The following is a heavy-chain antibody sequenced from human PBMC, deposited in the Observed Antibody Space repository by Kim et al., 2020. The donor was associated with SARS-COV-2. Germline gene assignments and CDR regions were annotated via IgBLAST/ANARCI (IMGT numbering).Heavy chain of an antibody. V-gene: IGHV1-46*01. CDR3: ARVIRTGVAYFDY. J-gene: IGHJ4*02. Sequence: YAQRFQGRVPRTTDTSTNTVYMELSSLRSEDTAVYYCARVIRTGVAYFDYWGQGALVTVSS. D-gene: IGHD3-3*01.